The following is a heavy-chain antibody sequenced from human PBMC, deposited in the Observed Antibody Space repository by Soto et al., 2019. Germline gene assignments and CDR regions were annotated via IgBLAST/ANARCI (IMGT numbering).Heavy chain of an antibody. D-gene: IGHD6-13*01. CDR1: GFTFSSYA. CDR3: ARDLPPGIAAAGYGMDV. CDR2: ISYDGSNK. Sequence: LRLSCAASGFTFSSYAMHWVRQAPGKGLEWVAVISYDGSNKYYADSVEGRFTISRDNSKNTLYLQMNSLRAEDTAVYYCARDLPPGIAAAGYGMDVWGQGTTVTVSS. J-gene: IGHJ6*02. V-gene: IGHV3-30-3*01.